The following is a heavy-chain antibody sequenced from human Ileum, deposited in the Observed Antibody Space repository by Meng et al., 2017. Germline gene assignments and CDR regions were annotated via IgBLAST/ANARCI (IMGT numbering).Heavy chain of an antibody. V-gene: IGHV4-4*02. J-gene: IGHJ4*02. Sequence: QGQLQGSGPGVVKLSGTLSLSCAGFVESITNTNWWNWVRQPPGKGLEWIGEVYHSGSTNYNPSLQSRVTISIDKSKNQFSLNLTSVTVADTAVYYCARGGLTLERRPLDYWGQGTLVTVSS. CDR1: VESITNTNW. CDR3: ARGGLTLERRPLDY. D-gene: IGHD1-1*01. CDR2: VYHSGST.